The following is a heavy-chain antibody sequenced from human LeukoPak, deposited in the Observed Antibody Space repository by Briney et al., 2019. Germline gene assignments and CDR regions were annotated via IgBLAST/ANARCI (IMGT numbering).Heavy chain of an antibody. J-gene: IGHJ4*02. CDR1: GYTFTGYY. D-gene: IGHD5-18*01. CDR3: AKSPGDTAMIGY. V-gene: IGHV1-2*02. CDR2: INPNSGGT. Sequence: ASVKVSCKASGYTFTGYYMHWLRPAPAQGLEWMGWINPNSGGTNYAQKFQGRVTMTRETSISTAYMELSRLRSDDTAVYYCAKSPGDTAMIGYWGQGTLVTVSS.